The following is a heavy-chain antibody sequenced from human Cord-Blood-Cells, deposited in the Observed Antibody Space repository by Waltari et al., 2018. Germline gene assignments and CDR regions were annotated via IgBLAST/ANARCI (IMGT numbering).Heavy chain of an antibody. CDR2: IYPGDSDT. J-gene: IGHJ3*02. Sequence: ELQLVQSGAEGKKPGESLKISCKGSGYSFTSSWIGWVRQMPGKGLEWMGIIYPGDSDTRYSPSFQGQVTISADKSISTAYLQWSSLKASDTAMYYCARGLEAAAGPDAFDIWGQGTMVTVSS. CDR1: GYSFTSSW. D-gene: IGHD6-13*01. CDR3: ARGLEAAAGPDAFDI. V-gene: IGHV5-51*01.